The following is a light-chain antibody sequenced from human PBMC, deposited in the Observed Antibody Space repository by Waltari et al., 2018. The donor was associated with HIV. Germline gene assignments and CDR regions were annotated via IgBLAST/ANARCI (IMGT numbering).Light chain of an antibody. CDR3: ATWDDSLSGSWV. CDR1: SSNIGSNY. CDR2: RNK. V-gene: IGLV1-47*01. Sequence: QSVLTQPPSASGTPGQRVTISCSGSSSNIGSNYVYWYQQLPGTAPKLLIYRNKQRPSGVPDRFSGSKSGTSPSLAIIGLRSEDESDYYCATWDDSLSGSWVFGGGTKLTVL. J-gene: IGLJ3*02.